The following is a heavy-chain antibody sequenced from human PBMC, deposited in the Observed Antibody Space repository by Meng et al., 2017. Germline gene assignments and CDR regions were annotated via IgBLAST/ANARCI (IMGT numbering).Heavy chain of an antibody. CDR1: GGSISSSNW. D-gene: IGHD6-19*01. J-gene: IGHJ4*02. Sequence: QGELAEFVPGLLTPAVPLSLTCAVAGGSISSSNWWSSVRQPPGKGLEWIGEIYHSGSTNYNPSLKSRVTISVDKSKNQFSLKLSSVTAADTAVYYCARDRGAVAGTNFDYWGQGTLVTVSS. CDR2: IYHSGST. V-gene: IGHV4-4*02. CDR3: ARDRGAVAGTNFDY.